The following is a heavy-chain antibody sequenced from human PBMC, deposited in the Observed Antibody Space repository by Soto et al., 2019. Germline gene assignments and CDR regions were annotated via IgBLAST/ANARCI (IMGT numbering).Heavy chain of an antibody. CDR2: ISSNGGST. Sequence: GGSLRLSCAASGFTFSSYAMHWVRQAPGKGLEYVSAISSNGGSTYYANSVKGRFTISRDNSKNTLYLQMGSLRAEDMAVYYCARAGIAAAGAHALYFQHWGQGTLVTVSS. V-gene: IGHV3-64*01. D-gene: IGHD6-13*01. CDR1: GFTFSSYA. J-gene: IGHJ1*01. CDR3: ARAGIAAAGAHALYFQH.